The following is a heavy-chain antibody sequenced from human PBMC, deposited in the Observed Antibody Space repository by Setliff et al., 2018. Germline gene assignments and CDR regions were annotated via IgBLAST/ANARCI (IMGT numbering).Heavy chain of an antibody. CDR3: ARHPYYYGSGTYLDNNNRWFDP. D-gene: IGHD3-10*01. V-gene: IGHV5-51*01. CDR2: IYPGDSIT. Sequence: LGESLKISCKGSGYSFSTCWIGWVRQMPGKGLEWMGIIYPGDSITRYSPSFQGQVTISVDKSINTAYLQWSSLRASDTAIYYWARHPYYYGSGTYLDNNNRWFDPWGQGTLVTVSS. CDR1: GYSFSTCW. J-gene: IGHJ5*02.